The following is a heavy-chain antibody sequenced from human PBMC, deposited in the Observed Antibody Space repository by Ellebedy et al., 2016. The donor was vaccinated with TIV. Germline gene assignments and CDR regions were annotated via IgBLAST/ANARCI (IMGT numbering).Heavy chain of an antibody. J-gene: IGHJ4*02. CDR3: ARGGRGAYSNFDY. Sequence: ASVKVSCKASGGTSSNYAISWVRQAPGQGLEWMGWINADSGNTEYSQQFQGRVTVTRDRSASIVYMQLRGLRSEGTVVYYCARGGRGAYSNFDYWGQGTLVTVSS. CDR1: GGTSSNYA. V-gene: IGHV1-18*04. D-gene: IGHD2-15*01. CDR2: INADSGNT.